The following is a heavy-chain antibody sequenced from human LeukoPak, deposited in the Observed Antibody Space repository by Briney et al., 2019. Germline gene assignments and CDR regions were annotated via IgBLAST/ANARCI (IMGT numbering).Heavy chain of an antibody. J-gene: IGHJ4*02. CDR2: ISSSSSYI. V-gene: IGHV3-21*01. D-gene: IGHD1-26*01. CDR3: ARASPREWDFDY. Sequence: GGSLRFSCAASGFTFSSYSMNWVRQAPGKGLEWVSSISSSSSYIYYADSVKGRFTISRDNAKNSLYLQMNSLRAVDTAVYYCARASPREWDFDYWGQGTLVTVSS. CDR1: GFTFSSYS.